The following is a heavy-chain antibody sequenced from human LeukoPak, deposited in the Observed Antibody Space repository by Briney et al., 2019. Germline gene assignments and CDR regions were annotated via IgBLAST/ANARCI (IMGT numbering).Heavy chain of an antibody. CDR2: LYMNENT. Sequence: PGGSLRLSCVSSGTIVSTNYMQWVRQAPGKGLECVSILYMNENTYYADSVKGRFTISRDSSRNTLFLQMSSLRAEDTAVYYCAREDLGIEYWGQGTLVTVSP. CDR3: AREDLGIEY. V-gene: IGHV3-53*01. J-gene: IGHJ4*02. D-gene: IGHD3/OR15-3a*01. CDR1: GTIVSTNY.